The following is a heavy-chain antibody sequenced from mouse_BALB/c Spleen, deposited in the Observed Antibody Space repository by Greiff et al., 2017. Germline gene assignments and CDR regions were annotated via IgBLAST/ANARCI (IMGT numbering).Heavy chain of an antibody. Sequence: EVKLVESGGGLVQPGGSLKLSCAASGFTFSSYTMSWVRQTPEKRLEWVAYISNGGGSTYYPDTVKGRFTISRDNAKNTLYLQMSSLKSEDTAMYYCARPHDGYMFAYWSQGTLVTVSA. CDR1: GFTFSSYT. D-gene: IGHD2-3*01. J-gene: IGHJ3*01. CDR3: ARPHDGYMFAY. CDR2: ISNGGGST. V-gene: IGHV5-12-2*01.